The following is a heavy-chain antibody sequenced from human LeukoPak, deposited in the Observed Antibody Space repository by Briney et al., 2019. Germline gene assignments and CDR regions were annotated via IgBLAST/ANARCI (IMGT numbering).Heavy chain of an antibody. CDR2: INPSGGST. CDR3: ARDLVQLERRGWFDP. V-gene: IGHV1-46*01. J-gene: IGHJ5*02. D-gene: IGHD1-1*01. Sequence: GASVKVSCKASGYTFTSYYMHWVRQAPGQGLEWMGIINPSGGSTSYAQKFRGRVTMTRDTSTSTVYMELSSLKSEDAAVYYCARDLVQLERRGWFDPWGQGTLVTVSS. CDR1: GYTFTSYY.